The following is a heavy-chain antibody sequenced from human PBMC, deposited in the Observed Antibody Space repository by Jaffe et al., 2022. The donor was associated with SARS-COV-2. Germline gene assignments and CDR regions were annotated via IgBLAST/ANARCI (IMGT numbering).Heavy chain of an antibody. Sequence: QVQLVQSGAEVKKPGASVKVSCKASGYTFTNYYMHWVRQAPGQGLEWMGMINPSGGSTRYTQKFQGRVTMTRDTSTSTVYMELISLRSEDTAVYYCASRGGSVALNALDVWGQGTTVTVSS. CDR3: ASRGGSVALNALDV. CDR2: INPSGGST. CDR1: GYTFTNYY. J-gene: IGHJ6*02. D-gene: IGHD3-16*01. V-gene: IGHV1-46*01.